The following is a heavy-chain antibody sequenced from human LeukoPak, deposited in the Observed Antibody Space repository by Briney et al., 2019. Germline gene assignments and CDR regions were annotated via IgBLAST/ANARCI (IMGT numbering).Heavy chain of an antibody. Sequence: GGSLRLSCAASGFTFSNAWMSWVRQAPGKGLEWVGRIKSKTDGGTTDYAAPVKGRFTISRDNSKNTLYLQMNSLRAEDTAVYYCAKINSGNDYWGQGTLVTVSS. CDR1: GFTFSNAW. J-gene: IGHJ4*02. CDR3: AKINSGNDY. CDR2: IKSKTDGGTT. V-gene: IGHV3-15*01. D-gene: IGHD4-23*01.